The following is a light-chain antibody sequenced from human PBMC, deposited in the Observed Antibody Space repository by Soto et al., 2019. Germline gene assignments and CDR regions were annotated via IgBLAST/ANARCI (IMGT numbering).Light chain of an antibody. CDR2: LGS. CDR1: QSLLFSNGYNY. CDR3: MQSLQAPWT. Sequence: DIVMTQSPLSLPVTPGEPASISCRSSQSLLFSNGYNYLDWYLQKPGQSPQLLIDLGSDRASGVPDRFSGSGSGTDFTLKISRVEAEDVGVYYCMQSLQAPWTFGQGTKVEIK. J-gene: IGKJ1*01. V-gene: IGKV2-28*01.